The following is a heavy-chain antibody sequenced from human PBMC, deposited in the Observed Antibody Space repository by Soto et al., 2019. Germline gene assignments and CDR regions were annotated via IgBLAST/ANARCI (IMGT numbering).Heavy chain of an antibody. D-gene: IGHD3-22*01. CDR2: ISGSGVST. J-gene: IGHJ4*02. V-gene: IGHV3-23*01. Sequence: GGSPRLCCAACGFTVCNAWMSWVRQAPGKGLEWVSAISGSGVSTYYADSVKGRFTISRDNSKNTLYLQMNSLRAEDTAVYYCAKSPGMYYYDSSGYYHYDYWGQGTLVTVSS. CDR3: AKSPGMYYYDSSGYYHYDY. CDR1: GFTVCNAW.